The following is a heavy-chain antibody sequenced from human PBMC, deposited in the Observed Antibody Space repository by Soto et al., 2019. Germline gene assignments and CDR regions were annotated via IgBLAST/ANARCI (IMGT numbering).Heavy chain of an antibody. Sequence: QITLTESGPTLVKPTQTLTLTCTFSGFSLSHSGMGVAWIRQPPGKALEWLALIFWDDDKRYCPSLRSRLTITKDTSKTHVVLTMTNMDPVDTATYYCAHRRAPVSSAYYDTFAVWGQGTMVTVSS. CDR2: IFWDDDK. CDR3: AHRRAPVSSAYYDTFAV. V-gene: IGHV2-5*02. D-gene: IGHD3-22*01. J-gene: IGHJ3*01. CDR1: GFSLSHSGMG.